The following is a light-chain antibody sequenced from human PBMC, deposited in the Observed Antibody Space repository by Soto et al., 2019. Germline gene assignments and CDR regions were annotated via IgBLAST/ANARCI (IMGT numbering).Light chain of an antibody. V-gene: IGLV2-14*01. CDR3: RSFTSISTVL. CDR1: SSDVGGYHY. Sequence: QSALTQPDSVSGSPGQSITISCTGTSSDVGGYHYVSWYQQHPGKAPKLLKYVVSGRPSGVSNRFSGSNSGNTASLTISSLQSDDEADYYCRSFTSISTVLFGGGTQLTVL. J-gene: IGLJ2*01. CDR2: VVS.